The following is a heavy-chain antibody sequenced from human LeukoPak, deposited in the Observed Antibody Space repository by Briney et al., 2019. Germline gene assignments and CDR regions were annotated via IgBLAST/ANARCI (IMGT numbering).Heavy chain of an antibody. V-gene: IGHV3-48*04. Sequence: GGSLRLSCAASGFTFSSYGMHWVRQAPGKGLEWVSYISSSGSTIYYADSVKGRFTISRDNAKNSLYLQMNSLRAEDTAVYYCARDGNYYDSSGYSVYYFDYWGQGTLVTVSS. CDR3: ARDGNYYDSSGYSVYYFDY. J-gene: IGHJ4*02. CDR2: ISSSGSTI. D-gene: IGHD3-22*01. CDR1: GFTFSSYG.